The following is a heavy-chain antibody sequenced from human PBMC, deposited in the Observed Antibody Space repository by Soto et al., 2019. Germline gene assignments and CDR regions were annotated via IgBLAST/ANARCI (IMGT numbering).Heavy chain of an antibody. CDR3: ARNMDDFGVVIAPYGTDV. V-gene: IGHV4-4*02. CDR1: GGSISSSNW. D-gene: IGHD3-3*01. CDR2: IYHSGST. Sequence: SETLSLTCAVSGGSISSSNWWSWVRQPPGKGLEWIGEIYHSGSTNYNPSLKSRVTISVDKSKNQFSLKLSSVTAADTAVYYCARNMDDFGVVIAPYGTDVWGQVTTGTVSS. J-gene: IGHJ6*02.